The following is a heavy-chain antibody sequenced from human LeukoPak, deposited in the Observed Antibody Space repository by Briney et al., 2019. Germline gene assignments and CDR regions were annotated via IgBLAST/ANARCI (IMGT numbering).Heavy chain of an antibody. CDR3: AKDFFDVWGSYRLNYFDY. D-gene: IGHD3-16*02. CDR2: ISGSGSNT. Sequence: GGSLRLSCAASGFTFANYAMTWVRQAPGKGLDWVSLISGSGSNTYYTDSVQGRFTISRDNSRNTLYLQMSSLRAEDTAIYYCAKDFFDVWGSYRLNYFDYWGQGTLVTVSS. V-gene: IGHV3-23*01. J-gene: IGHJ4*02. CDR1: GFTFANYA.